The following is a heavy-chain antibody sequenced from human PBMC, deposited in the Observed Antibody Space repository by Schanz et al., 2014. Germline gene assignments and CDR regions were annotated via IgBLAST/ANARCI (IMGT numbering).Heavy chain of an antibody. CDR3: AKDSRGSSFDMDV. V-gene: IGHV3-43*01. CDR2: IDRDGGHT. CDR1: GFTFSSYW. Sequence: EVQLVESGGGLVQPGGSLRLSCAASGFTFSSYWMHWVRQAPGKGLEWVSLIDRDGGHTYYADSVKGRFTISRDNSKNSLYLQMNSLRTEDTALYYCAKDSRGSSFDMDVGGQGTTVTVSS. D-gene: IGHD1-26*01. J-gene: IGHJ6*02.